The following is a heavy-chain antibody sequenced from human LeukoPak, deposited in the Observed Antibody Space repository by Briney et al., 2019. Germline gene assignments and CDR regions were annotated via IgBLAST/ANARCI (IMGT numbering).Heavy chain of an antibody. J-gene: IGHJ3*02. V-gene: IGHV4-39*07. D-gene: IGHD3-10*01. CDR3: ARGSSSGRSGHDAFDI. CDR1: GGSISSSGYY. CDR2: IYYSGST. Sequence: SETLSLTCSVSGGSISSSGYYWGWVRQPPGKGLEWIGNIYYSGSTYYNPSLKSRVTISVDTSKNQLSLKLTSVTAADTAVYYCARGSSSGRSGHDAFDIWGQGTMVTVSS.